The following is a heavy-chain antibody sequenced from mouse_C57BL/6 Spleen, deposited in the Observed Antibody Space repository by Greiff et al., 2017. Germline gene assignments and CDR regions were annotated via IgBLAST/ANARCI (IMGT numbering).Heavy chain of an antibody. V-gene: IGHV1-61*01. CDR1: GYTFTSYW. D-gene: IGHD2-5*01. J-gene: IGHJ4*01. CDR3: ARSAYYSNYDAMDY. CDR2: IYPSDSET. Sequence: QVQLQQPGAELVRPGSSVKLSCKASGYTFTSYWMEWVKQRPGQGLEWIGNIYPSDSETHYNQKFKDKATLTVDKSSSTAYMQLSSLTSEDSAVYYCARSAYYSNYDAMDYWGQGTSVTVSS.